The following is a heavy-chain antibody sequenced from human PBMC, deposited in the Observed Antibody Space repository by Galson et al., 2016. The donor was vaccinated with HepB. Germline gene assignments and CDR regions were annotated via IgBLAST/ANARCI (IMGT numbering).Heavy chain of an antibody. Sequence: SLRLSCAASGFSFSSYGMHWVRQAPGKGLEWVALIRYDESNTYYADSVKGRFTISRDNSKSTLFLQMNSLRAEDTAVYYCARPPVVASIILPDYWGQGTLVTVSS. V-gene: IGHV3-30*02. CDR2: IRYDESNT. D-gene: IGHD2-15*01. J-gene: IGHJ4*02. CDR1: GFSFSSYG. CDR3: ARPPVVASIILPDY.